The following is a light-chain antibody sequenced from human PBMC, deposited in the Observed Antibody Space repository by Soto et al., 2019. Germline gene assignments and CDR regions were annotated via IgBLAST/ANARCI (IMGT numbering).Light chain of an antibody. CDR3: CSYAGSSTVV. V-gene: IGLV2-23*01. J-gene: IGLJ2*01. CDR2: EDT. CDR1: FSDVGRYNL. Sequence: QSALTQPASLSGSPGQSITISCTGTFSDVGRYNLVSWYQQHPGKAPKLIIYEDTKRPSGVSNRFSGSKSGYTASLTISGLQAEDEADYYCCSYAGSSTVVFGGGTQLTVL.